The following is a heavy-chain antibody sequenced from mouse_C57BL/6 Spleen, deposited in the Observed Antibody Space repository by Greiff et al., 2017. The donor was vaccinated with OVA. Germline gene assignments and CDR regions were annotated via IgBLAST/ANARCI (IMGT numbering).Heavy chain of an antibody. CDR1: GYSITSGYY. Sequence: VQLQQSGPGLVKPSQSLSLTCSVTGYSITSGYYWNWIRQFPGNKLEWMGYISYDGSNNYNPSLKNRISITRDTSKNQFFLKLNSVTTEDTATYYCARVDYYGSSWYFDVWGTGTTVTVSS. D-gene: IGHD1-1*01. V-gene: IGHV3-6*01. J-gene: IGHJ1*03. CDR2: ISYDGSN. CDR3: ARVDYYGSSWYFDV.